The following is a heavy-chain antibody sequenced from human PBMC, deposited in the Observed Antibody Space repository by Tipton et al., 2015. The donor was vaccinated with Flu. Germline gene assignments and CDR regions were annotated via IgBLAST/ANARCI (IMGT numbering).Heavy chain of an antibody. CDR1: GFTFSSYW. CDR3: ATYYYGSGTQSAFDY. Sequence: LRLSCAASGFTFSSYWMSWVRQAPGKGLEWIGSIFHGGSTYYNPSLKSRVTISVDTSKNQFSLKLSSVTAADTAVYYCATYYYGSGTQSAFDYWGQGTLVTVSS. J-gene: IGHJ4*02. CDR2: IFHGGST. V-gene: IGHV4-38-2*01. D-gene: IGHD3-10*01.